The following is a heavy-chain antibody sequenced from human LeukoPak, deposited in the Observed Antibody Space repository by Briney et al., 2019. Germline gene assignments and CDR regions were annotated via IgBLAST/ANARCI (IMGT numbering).Heavy chain of an antibody. CDR1: GGSISSGSYY. D-gene: IGHD1-7*01. CDR3: ASDLGITGTTPFDY. V-gene: IGHV4-61*02. CDR2: IYTSGST. J-gene: IGHJ4*02. Sequence: SSETLSLTCTVSGGSISSGSYYWSWIRQPAGKGLEWIGRIYTSGSTNYNPSLKSRVTISVDTSKNQFSLKLSSVTAADTAVYYCASDLGITGTTPFDYWGQGTLVTVSS.